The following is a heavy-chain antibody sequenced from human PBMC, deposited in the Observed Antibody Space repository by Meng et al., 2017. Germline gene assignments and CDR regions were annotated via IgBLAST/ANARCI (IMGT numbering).Heavy chain of an antibody. Sequence: SETLSLTCAVSGGSISSSNWWSWVRQPPGKGLEWIGEIYHSGSTNYNPSLKSRVTISVDKSKNQFSLKLSSVTAADTAVYYCARAYSSGWYSTFYFDYWGQGTLVTVSS. D-gene: IGHD6-19*01. CDR2: IYHSGST. CDR3: ARAYSSGWYSTFYFDY. CDR1: GGSISSSNW. V-gene: IGHV4-4*02. J-gene: IGHJ4*02.